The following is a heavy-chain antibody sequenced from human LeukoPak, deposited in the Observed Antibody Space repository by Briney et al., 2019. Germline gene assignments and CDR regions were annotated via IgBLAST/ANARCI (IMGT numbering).Heavy chain of an antibody. V-gene: IGHV4-59*01. J-gene: IGHJ4*02. D-gene: IGHD2-2*01. CDR1: GGSISSYY. Sequence: SETLSLTCTVSGGSISSYYWTWIRQPPGKGLEWIGYIHYSGSTNYNPSLTSRVTISIDTSKNQFSLKLSSVTAADTAVYYCARTGSSTLYNFDYWGQGTLVTVSS. CDR3: ARTGSSTLYNFDY. CDR2: IHYSGST.